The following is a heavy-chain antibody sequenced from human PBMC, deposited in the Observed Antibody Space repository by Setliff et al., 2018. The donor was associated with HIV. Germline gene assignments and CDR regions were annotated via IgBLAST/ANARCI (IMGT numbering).Heavy chain of an antibody. Sequence: PSETLSLTCAVSGYSISSGYYWGWIRQPPGKGLEWIGSISYSGSTYYNPSLKSRLTISVDTSKNQFSLKLSSVTAADTAVYYCASEPIVVVPAAIWAQIYYMDVWGKGTTVTVSS. V-gene: IGHV4-38-2*01. CDR2: ISYSGST. J-gene: IGHJ6*03. D-gene: IGHD2-2*02. CDR3: ASEPIVVVPAAIWAQIYYMDV. CDR1: GYSISSGYY.